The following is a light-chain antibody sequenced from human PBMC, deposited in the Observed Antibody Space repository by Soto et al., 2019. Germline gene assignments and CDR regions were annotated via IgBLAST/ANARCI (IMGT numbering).Light chain of an antibody. J-gene: IGKJ5*01. V-gene: IGKV3-20*01. Sequence: EIVLTQSPATLSLSPGEGATLSCRASQSVGSYLAWYQQKLGQAPRLLIYGASKRATGIPARFSGSGSGTDFTLTISRLEPEDFAVYYCQQYGSSPLTFGQGTRLEI. CDR3: QQYGSSPLT. CDR2: GAS. CDR1: QSVGSY.